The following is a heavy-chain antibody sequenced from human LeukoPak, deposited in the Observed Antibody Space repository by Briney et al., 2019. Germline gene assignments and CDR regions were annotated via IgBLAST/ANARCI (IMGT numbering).Heavy chain of an antibody. D-gene: IGHD6-6*01. V-gene: IGHV3-48*03. J-gene: IGHJ6*02. Sequence: GGSLRLSCAASGFTFSSYEMNWVRQAPGGGLEWVSYISRSGSSVYYADSVKGRFTISRDNAKNSLYLQMHSLRAEDTAVYYCARQVLQYSSSPYGMDVWGHGTTVTVSS. CDR1: GFTFSSYE. CDR2: ISRSGSSV. CDR3: ARQVLQYSSSPYGMDV.